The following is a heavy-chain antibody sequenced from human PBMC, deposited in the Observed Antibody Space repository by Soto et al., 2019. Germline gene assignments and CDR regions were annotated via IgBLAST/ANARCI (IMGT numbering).Heavy chain of an antibody. J-gene: IGHJ5*02. CDR1: GGSISSYY. CDR2: IYYSGST. V-gene: IGHV4-59*01. Sequence: SETLSLTCTVSGGSISSYYWSWIRQPPGKGLEWIGYIYYSGSTDYNPSLRSRVTISVGTSTNQFSLRLGSVTAADTAVYYCARLSCSGGSCYHVTWFDPWGQGTLVTVSS. D-gene: IGHD2-15*01. CDR3: ARLSCSGGSCYHVTWFDP.